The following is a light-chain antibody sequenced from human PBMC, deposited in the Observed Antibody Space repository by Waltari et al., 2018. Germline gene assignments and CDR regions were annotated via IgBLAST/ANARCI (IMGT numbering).Light chain of an antibody. CDR2: DVS. J-gene: IGLJ2*01. Sequence: QSALTQPRSVSGSPGQSVTISCTGTSSDVGGYNYVSWYQQHPGKAPKLMIYDVSKRPAGVPDRCSCSKSGNTASLTISGLQAEDEADYCGCSYAGSYTLVVFGGGTKLTVL. CDR1: SSDVGGYNY. V-gene: IGLV2-11*01. CDR3: CSYAGSYTLVV.